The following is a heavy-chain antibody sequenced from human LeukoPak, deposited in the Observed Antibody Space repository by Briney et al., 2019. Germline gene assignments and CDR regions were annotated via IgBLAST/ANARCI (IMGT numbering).Heavy chain of an antibody. J-gene: IGHJ5*02. D-gene: IGHD3-22*01. CDR1: GASISRDSYY. CDR2: FFYSGAT. Sequence: PSETLSLTCTVSGASISRDSYYWAWIRQPPGKGLEWIASFFYSGATYYSPSLSGRVTLSVDTSKNQLSLNLRSVTAADTAVYYCVREALSYDSGAYFPSWFDPWGQGTLATISS. CDR3: VREALSYDSGAYFPSWFDP. V-gene: IGHV4-39*07.